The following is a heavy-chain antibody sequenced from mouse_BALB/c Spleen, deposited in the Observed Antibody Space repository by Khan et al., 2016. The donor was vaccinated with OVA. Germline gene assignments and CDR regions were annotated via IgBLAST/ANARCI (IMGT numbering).Heavy chain of an antibody. Sequence: DLVKPGASVKLSCKASDYTFTSYWINWIKQRPGQGLEWIGRFATGSGSTDYNEIFKGKATLTVDTSSSTAYIQLSSLPSEDSAVXFCASPNYYGRSLYAMDYWGQGTAVTVSA. CDR3: ASPNYYGRSLYAMDY. V-gene: IGHV1S41*01. CDR1: DYTFTSYW. J-gene: IGHJ4*01. CDR2: FATGSGST. D-gene: IGHD1-1*01.